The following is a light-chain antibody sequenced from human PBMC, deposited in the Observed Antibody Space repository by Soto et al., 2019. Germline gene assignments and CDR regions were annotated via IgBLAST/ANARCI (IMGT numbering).Light chain of an antibody. CDR2: EVS. CDR3: SSFTDRTTWV. CDR1: SGDVGGYKF. J-gene: IGLJ3*02. Sequence: QSVLTQPASVSGSPGQSITISCTGTSGDVGGYKFVSWYQQHPGKAPKLMIYEVSNRPSGVPNRFSGSKSGNTASLIISGLQAEDEADYYCSSFTDRTTWVFGGGTKLTVL. V-gene: IGLV2-14*01.